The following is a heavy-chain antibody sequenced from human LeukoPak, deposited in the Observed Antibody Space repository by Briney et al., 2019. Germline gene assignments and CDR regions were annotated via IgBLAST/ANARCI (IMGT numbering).Heavy chain of an antibody. J-gene: IGHJ4*02. CDR2: IWYDGSNK. CDR3: AKARPDCSSTSCYTTEIDY. Sequence: GGSLRLSCAAYGFTFSSYGTHWVRQAPGKGLEWVAVIWYDGSNKYYADSVKGRFTISRDNSKNTLYLQMNSLRAEDTAVYYCAKARPDCSSTSCYTTEIDYWGQGTLVTVSS. CDR1: GFTFSSYG. D-gene: IGHD2-2*02. V-gene: IGHV3-33*06.